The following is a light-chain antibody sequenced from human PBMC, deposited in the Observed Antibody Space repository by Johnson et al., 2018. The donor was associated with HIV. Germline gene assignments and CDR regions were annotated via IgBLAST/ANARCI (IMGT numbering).Light chain of an antibody. CDR2: DNN. V-gene: IGLV1-51*01. J-gene: IGLJ1*01. CDR1: SSNIGSNY. Sequence: QSVLTQPPSVSAAPGQKVTISCSGSSSNIGSNYVSWYQQVPGTAPKLLIYDNNKRPSGIPDRFSGSKSGTSATLGITGLQTENEADYYCGTWDSSLSAYVFGIGTKVTVL. CDR3: GTWDSSLSAYV.